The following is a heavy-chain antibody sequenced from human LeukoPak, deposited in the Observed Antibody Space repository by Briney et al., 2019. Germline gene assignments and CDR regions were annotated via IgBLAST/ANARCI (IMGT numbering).Heavy chain of an antibody. J-gene: IGHJ6*02. CDR2: IRKKTKSYTT. V-gene: IGHV3-72*01. CDR3: ARDPSYDSSGYYGMDV. D-gene: IGHD3-22*01. CDR1: GFTFSDHY. Sequence: PGGSLRLSCAASGFTFSDHYMDWVRQAPGKGLEWVGRIRKKTKSYTTEYAASVKGRFTISRDDSKNSLYLQMNSLKTEDTAVYYCARDPSYDSSGYYGMDVWGQGTTVIVSS.